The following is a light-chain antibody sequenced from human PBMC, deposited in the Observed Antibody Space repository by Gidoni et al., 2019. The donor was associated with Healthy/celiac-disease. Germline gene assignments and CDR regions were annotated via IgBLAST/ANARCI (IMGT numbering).Light chain of an antibody. J-gene: IGKJ1*01. Sequence: AIRMTESTSSFSASTGDRVTITCLASQGSSSYLAWYKQKPGKAPKLLIYAASTLQSGVPSRFSGSGSGTDFTLTISCLQSEDFATYYCQQYYSYPRTFGQGTKVEIK. CDR3: QQYYSYPRT. CDR1: QGSSSY. V-gene: IGKV1-8*01. CDR2: AAS.